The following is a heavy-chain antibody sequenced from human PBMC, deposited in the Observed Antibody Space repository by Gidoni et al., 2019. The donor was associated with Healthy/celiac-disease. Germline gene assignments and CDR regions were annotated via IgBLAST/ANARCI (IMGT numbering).Heavy chain of an antibody. CDR3: ARGAGIAVAGTDY. CDR1: GGTFSSYT. V-gene: IGHV1-69*02. Sequence: QVQLVQSGAEVKKTGSAVQVSCKASGGTFSSYTIRWVRQAPGQGLEWMGRLIPILGIANYAQKFQGIVTITADKSTSTAYMELSSLRSEDTAVYYCARGAGIAVAGTDYWGQGTLVTVSS. CDR2: LIPILGIA. D-gene: IGHD6-19*01. J-gene: IGHJ4*02.